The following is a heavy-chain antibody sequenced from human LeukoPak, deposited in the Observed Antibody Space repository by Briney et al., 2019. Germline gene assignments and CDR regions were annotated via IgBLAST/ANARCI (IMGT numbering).Heavy chain of an antibody. CDR1: GVSISNSIYY. D-gene: IGHD2-8*01. CDR3: ASLVYQVYFDY. Sequence: SSETLSLTCTVSGVSISNSIYYWGWIRQPPGKGLEWIGSIYYSGSTYYNPSLKSRVTISVDTSKNQFALRLSSVTAADTAVYYCASLVYQVYFDYWGQGTLVTVSS. CDR2: IYYSGST. V-gene: IGHV4-39*01. J-gene: IGHJ4*02.